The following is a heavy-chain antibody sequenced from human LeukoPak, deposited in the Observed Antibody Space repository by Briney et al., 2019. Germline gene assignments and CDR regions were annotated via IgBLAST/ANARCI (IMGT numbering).Heavy chain of an antibody. CDR2: ISSSSSFI. CDR1: GFTLSSYG. V-gene: IGHV3-21*01. CDR3: ARGYSSSWYLD. D-gene: IGHD6-13*01. Sequence: GGSLRLSCAASGFTLSSYGMNWVRQAPWKGLEFVSSISSSSSFIYYADSVKGRFTISRDNAKKSLSLQMNSLRADDTAVYYCARGYSSSWYLDWGQGTLVTVSS. J-gene: IGHJ4*02.